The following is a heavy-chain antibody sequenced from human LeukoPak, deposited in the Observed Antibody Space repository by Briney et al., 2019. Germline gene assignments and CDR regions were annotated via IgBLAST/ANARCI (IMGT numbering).Heavy chain of an antibody. CDR3: ARGGVNYKIAGP. J-gene: IGHJ5*02. CDR1: GGSITSYY. CDR2: IYYSGST. D-gene: IGHD3-10*01. Sequence: SETLSLTCTASGGSITSYYWSWIRQPPGKGLEWIGYIYYSGSTNYNPSLKNRVTISVDTSKNQFSLKLSSVTAADTAVYYCARGGVNYKIAGPWGQGALVTVSS. V-gene: IGHV4-59*01.